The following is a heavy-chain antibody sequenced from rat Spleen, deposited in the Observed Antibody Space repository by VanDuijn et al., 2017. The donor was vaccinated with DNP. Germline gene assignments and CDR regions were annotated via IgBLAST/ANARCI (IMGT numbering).Heavy chain of an antibody. Sequence: QVQLKESGPGLVQPSQTLSLTCTVAGFSLTSYNVHWVRQPSGKGLEWMGVVWIGGTTHISSIFKSRVSISRDTSKSQVFLEVNSLQSEDTATYYCARQNSGYYFDYWGQGVMVTVSS. CDR3: ARQNSGYYFDY. CDR1: GFSLTSYN. J-gene: IGHJ2*01. D-gene: IGHD4-3*01. V-gene: IGHV2-41*01. CDR2: VWIGGTT.